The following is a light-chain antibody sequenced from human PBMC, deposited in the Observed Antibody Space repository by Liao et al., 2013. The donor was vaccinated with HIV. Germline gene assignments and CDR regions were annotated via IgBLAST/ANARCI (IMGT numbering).Light chain of an antibody. CDR1: KLGAKY. CDR3: QAWGSNTAV. V-gene: IGLV3-1*01. J-gene: IGLJ2*01. Sequence: SYELTQPPSVSVSPGQTARITCSGEKLGAKYVCWYQLRPGRSPILVIYQDDKRPSTIPDRFSGSKSADTATLTISGTQDVDEADYYCQAWGSNTAVFGGGTKVTVL. CDR2: QDD.